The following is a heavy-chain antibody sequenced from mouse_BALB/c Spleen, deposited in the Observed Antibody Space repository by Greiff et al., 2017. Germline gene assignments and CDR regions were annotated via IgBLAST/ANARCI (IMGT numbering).Heavy chain of an antibody. CDR1: GFTFTDYY. CDR2: IRNKANGYTT. V-gene: IGHV7-3*02. CDR3: ARASSWGGFAY. Sequence: EVQGVESGGGLVQPGGSLRLSCATSGFTFTDYYMSWVRQPPGKALEWLGFIRNKANGYTTEYSASVKGRFTISRDNSQSILYLQMNTLRAEDSATYFCARASSWGGFAYWGQGTLVTVSA. J-gene: IGHJ3*01. D-gene: IGHD4-1*01.